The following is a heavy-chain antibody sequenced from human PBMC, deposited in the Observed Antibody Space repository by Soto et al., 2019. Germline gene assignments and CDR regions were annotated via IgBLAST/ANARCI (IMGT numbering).Heavy chain of an antibody. CDR2: IYYSGST. CDR1: GGSISSYY. D-gene: IGHD6-19*01. Sequence: PSETLSLTCTVSGGSISSYYWSWIRQPPGKGLEWIGYIYYSGSTNYNPSLKSRVTISVDTSKNQFSLKLSSVTAADTAVYYCARAAVAGLWTAYYYYYMDVWGKGTTVTVSS. J-gene: IGHJ6*03. V-gene: IGHV4-59*01. CDR3: ARAAVAGLWTAYYYYYMDV.